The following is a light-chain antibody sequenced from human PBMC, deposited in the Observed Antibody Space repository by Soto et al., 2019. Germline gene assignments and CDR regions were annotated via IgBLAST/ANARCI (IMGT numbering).Light chain of an antibody. Sequence: DIQMTQSPSTLSASIGDRDTNTCRASQSISSWLTWYKQKPGKAPKLLIYQASRLQGGVPSRFSGSGSGTEFTLTITSLQPDDFATYYCQQYNSYPVTFGGGTKVDIK. CDR1: QSISSW. J-gene: IGKJ4*01. V-gene: IGKV1-5*03. CDR2: QAS. CDR3: QQYNSYPVT.